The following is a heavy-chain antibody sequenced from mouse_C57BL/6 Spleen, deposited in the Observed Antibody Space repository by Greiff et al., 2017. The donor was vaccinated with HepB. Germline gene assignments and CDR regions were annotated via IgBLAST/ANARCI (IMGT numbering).Heavy chain of an antibody. CDR3: VGGTGYFDV. J-gene: IGHJ1*03. CDR2: IYPGSGNT. CDR1: GYTFTDYY. Sequence: VKLQESGAELVRPGASVKLSCKASGYTFTDYYINWVKQRPGQGLEWIARIYPGSGNTYYNEKFKGKATLTAEKSSSTAYMQLSSLTSEDSAVYFCVGGTGYFDVWGTGTTVTVSS. V-gene: IGHV1-76*01. D-gene: IGHD2-14*01.